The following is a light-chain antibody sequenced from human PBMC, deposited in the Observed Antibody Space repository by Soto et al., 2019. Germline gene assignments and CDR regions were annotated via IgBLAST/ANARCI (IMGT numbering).Light chain of an antibody. J-gene: IGKJ2*01. CDR1: QSISSN. V-gene: IGKV1-39*01. CDR2: AAS. CDR3: QQSYSIPYT. Sequence: DIQMTQSASSLSASVGDRVTITCRASQSISSNLNWHQQKPGKAPKVLIYAASSLQSGVLSRFSGSGSGTDFTLTISSLQPEDFATYYCQQSYSIPYTFSQGTKLEIK.